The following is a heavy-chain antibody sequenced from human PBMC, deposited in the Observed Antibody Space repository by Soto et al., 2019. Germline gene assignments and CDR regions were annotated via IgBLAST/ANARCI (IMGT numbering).Heavy chain of an antibody. V-gene: IGHV1-2*02. J-gene: IGHJ5*02. Sequence: AAVKVSCKASGYTFTGYYMHWVRQAPGQGREWMGWINPNSGGTNKAQKFQGRVIKTRDTSISTADMELSRLRSDDTAVYYCARGANPPHRLELHWFDPWGQGTLVTVSS. D-gene: IGHD1-7*01. CDR1: GYTFTGYY. CDR3: ARGANPPHRLELHWFDP. CDR2: INPNSGGT.